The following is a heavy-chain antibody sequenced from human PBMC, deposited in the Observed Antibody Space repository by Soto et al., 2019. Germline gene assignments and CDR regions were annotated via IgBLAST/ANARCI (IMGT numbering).Heavy chain of an antibody. Sequence: SVKVSCKASQRTFTSYGLSWVRQAPGQGLKWLGTIIPMFGTANYAQRFQGRVTITADEFTSTAYMELSSLTSEDTAVYFRARTPNHFIVALGESTHYYGLDVWGQGTTVTVSS. CDR1: QRTFTSYG. CDR2: IIPMFGTA. D-gene: IGHD2-21*01. V-gene: IGHV1-69*13. J-gene: IGHJ6*02. CDR3: ARTPNHFIVALGESTHYYGLDV.